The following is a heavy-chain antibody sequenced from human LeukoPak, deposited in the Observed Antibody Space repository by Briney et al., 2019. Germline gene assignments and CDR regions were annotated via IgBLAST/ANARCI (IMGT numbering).Heavy chain of an antibody. D-gene: IGHD2-2*03. Sequence: ASVKVSCKASGGTFSSYAISWVRQAPGQGLEWMGWINPNSGGTNYAQKFQGRVTMTRDTSISTAYMELSRLRSDDTAVYYCAREGQNGYCSSTSCPGGSRFDPWGQGTLVTVSS. CDR1: GGTFSSYA. CDR3: AREGQNGYCSSTSCPGGSRFDP. CDR2: INPNSGGT. V-gene: IGHV1-2*02. J-gene: IGHJ5*02.